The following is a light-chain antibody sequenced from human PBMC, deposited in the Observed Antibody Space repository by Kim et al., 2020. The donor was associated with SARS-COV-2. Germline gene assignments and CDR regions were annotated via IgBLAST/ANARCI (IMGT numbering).Light chain of an antibody. CDR2: DVS. CDR1: SSDVGGYNY. V-gene: IGLV2-14*01. CDR3: SSYTSSRTWV. Sequence: QSALTQPASVSGSPGQSITISCTGTSSDVGGYNYVSWYQQHPGKAPKLMLFDVSQRPSGVSNRFSGSKSGNTASLTISGLQAGDEADYHCSSYTSSRTWVFGGGTQLTVL. J-gene: IGLJ3*02.